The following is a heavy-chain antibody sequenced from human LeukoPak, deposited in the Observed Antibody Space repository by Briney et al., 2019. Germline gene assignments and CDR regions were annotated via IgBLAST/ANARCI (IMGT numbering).Heavy chain of an antibody. CDR2: ISYDGSNK. CDR3: ARDPTGYCSGGSCHGVPWYFDL. V-gene: IGHV3-30-3*01. J-gene: IGHJ2*01. Sequence: GGSLRLSCAASGFTFSSYAMHWVRQAPGKGLEWVAVISYDGSNKYYADSVKGRFTISRDNSKNTLYLQMNSLRAEDTAVYYCARDPTGYCSGGSCHGVPWYFDLWGRGTLVTVSS. D-gene: IGHD2-15*01. CDR1: GFTFSSYA.